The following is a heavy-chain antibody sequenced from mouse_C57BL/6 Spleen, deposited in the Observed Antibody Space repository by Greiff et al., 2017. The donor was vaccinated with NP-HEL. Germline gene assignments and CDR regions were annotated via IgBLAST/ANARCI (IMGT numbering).Heavy chain of an antibody. J-gene: IGHJ4*01. Sequence: VQLQQPGAELVMPGASVKLSCKASGYTFTSYWMHWVKQRPGQGLEWIGEIDPSDSYTNYNQKFKGKSTLTVAKSSSTAYMQLSSLTSEDSAVYYCARGGYYYGSSYYAMDYWGQGTSVTVSS. CDR1: GYTFTSYW. CDR3: ARGGYYYGSSYYAMDY. CDR2: IDPSDSYT. D-gene: IGHD1-1*01. V-gene: IGHV1-69*01.